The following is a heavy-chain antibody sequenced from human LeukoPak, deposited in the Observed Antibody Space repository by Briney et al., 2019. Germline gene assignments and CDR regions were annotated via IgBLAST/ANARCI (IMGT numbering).Heavy chain of an antibody. CDR1: GFTFSTYS. Sequence: GGSLRLSCAGSGFTFSTYSMNWVRQAPGKGLEWVSPISSSSSYIYYADSVKGRFTISRDNAKNSLYLQMNSLRAEDTAVYYCARGGWGATWLVDYWGQGTLVTVSS. CDR2: ISSSSSYI. D-gene: IGHD1-26*01. J-gene: IGHJ4*02. V-gene: IGHV3-21*01. CDR3: ARGGWGATWLVDY.